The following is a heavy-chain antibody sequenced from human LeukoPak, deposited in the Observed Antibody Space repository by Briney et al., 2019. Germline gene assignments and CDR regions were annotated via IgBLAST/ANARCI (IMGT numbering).Heavy chain of an antibody. V-gene: IGHV3-23*01. CDR1: GFTFSSYA. J-gene: IGHJ6*02. CDR2: ISGSGGST. D-gene: IGHD6-19*01. CDR3: AKCRYSSGWYARFDYYYGMDV. Sequence: GGSLRLSCAASGFTFSSYAMSWVRQAPGKGLEWVSAISGSGGSTYYADSVKGRFTISRDNSKNTLYLQMNSLRAEDTAVYYCAKCRYSSGWYARFDYYYGMDVWGQGTTVTVSS.